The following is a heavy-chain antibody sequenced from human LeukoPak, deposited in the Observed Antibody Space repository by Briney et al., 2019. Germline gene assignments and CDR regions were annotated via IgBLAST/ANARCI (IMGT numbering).Heavy chain of an antibody. CDR3: ARRNPISDAFDI. CDR2: IYPVDSDI. V-gene: IGHV5-51*01. J-gene: IGHJ3*02. Sequence: GESLKISCQGSGYSFTNYWLGWVRQMPGKGLEWMGIIYPVDSDIKYNPSFEGQVTTSADKSITTASLQWSSLKASDTAMYYCARRNPISDAFDIWGQGTMVTVSS. D-gene: IGHD1-14*01. CDR1: GYSFTNYW.